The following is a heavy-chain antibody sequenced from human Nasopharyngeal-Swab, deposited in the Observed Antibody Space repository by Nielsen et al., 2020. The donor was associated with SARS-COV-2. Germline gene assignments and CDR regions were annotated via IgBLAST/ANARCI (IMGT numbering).Heavy chain of an antibody. CDR2: INSDGSST. CDR3: AKDRYGSGSYAY. D-gene: IGHD3-10*01. CDR1: GFTLSTYW. J-gene: IGHJ4*02. Sequence: GGSLRLSCVASGFTLSTYWMHWVRQAPGKGLVWVSRINSDGSSTSYADSVKGRFTISRDNAKNTLYLQMNSLRAEDTAVYYCAKDRYGSGSYAYWGQGILVTVSS. V-gene: IGHV3-74*01.